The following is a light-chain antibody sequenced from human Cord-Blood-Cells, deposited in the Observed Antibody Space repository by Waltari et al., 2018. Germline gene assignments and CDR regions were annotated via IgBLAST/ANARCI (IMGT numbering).Light chain of an antibody. CDR1: QSISSY. V-gene: IGKV1-39*01. Sequence: DIQMTQSPSSLSASVGDRVTITCRASQSISSYLNWYQQKPGKAPKLLIYAAPSLQSGVPSRFSGSGSGTDFTLTISSLQPEDFATYYCQQSYSTPWTFGQGTK. CDR3: QQSYSTPWT. J-gene: IGKJ1*01. CDR2: AAP.